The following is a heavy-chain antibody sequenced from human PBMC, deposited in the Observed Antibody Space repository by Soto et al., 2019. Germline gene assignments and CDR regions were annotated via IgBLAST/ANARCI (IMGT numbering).Heavy chain of an antibody. CDR3: ARESPPADY. Sequence: QVQLVQSGAEVKKPGASVKVSCKASGYTFNSYGISWVRQAPGQGLEWMGWISAYNDNTNYAQNLQGRATMTTDTSTSTASMELRSLRSDDTAVYYCARESPPADYWGQATLVTVSS. V-gene: IGHV1-18*01. CDR1: GYTFNSYG. J-gene: IGHJ4*02. CDR2: ISAYNDNT.